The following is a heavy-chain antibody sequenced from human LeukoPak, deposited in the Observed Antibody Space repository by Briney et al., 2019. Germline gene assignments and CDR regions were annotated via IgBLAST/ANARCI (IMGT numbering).Heavy chain of an antibody. J-gene: IGHJ4*01. Sequence: SETLSLTCTVSGDSIRSYYWNWIRRPPGKGLEWIGYIYYTGSASYNPSLKSRVTISLDTSKSQFSLRLTSVTAADTAVYYCASHGSSGHDPLTWGQGTLVTVSS. CDR2: IYYTGSA. D-gene: IGHD5-12*01. CDR3: ASHGSSGHDPLT. CDR1: GDSIRSYY. V-gene: IGHV4-59*08.